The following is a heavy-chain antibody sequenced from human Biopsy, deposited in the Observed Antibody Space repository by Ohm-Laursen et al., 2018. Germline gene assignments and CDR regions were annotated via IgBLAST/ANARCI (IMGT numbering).Heavy chain of an antibody. CDR1: GYTFTSYD. CDR2: LNPVSGNS. D-gene: IGHD1-7*01. J-gene: IGHJ5*02. V-gene: IGHV1-8*01. CDR3: GRAVRNQLLTDP. Sequence: APVKVSCKASGYTFTSYDITWVRQASGQGPEWIGWLNPVSGNSNFGQKFRGRVTVTSDTSISTAYMELSGLTSDDTATYYCGRAVRNQLLTDPWGQGTLVTVTS.